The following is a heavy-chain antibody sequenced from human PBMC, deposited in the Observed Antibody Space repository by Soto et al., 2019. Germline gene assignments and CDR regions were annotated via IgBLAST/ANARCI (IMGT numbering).Heavy chain of an antibody. CDR1: GGTFSSYA. V-gene: IGHV1-69*01. CDR3: ARDRPSIVGATHFDY. CDR2: IIPIFGTA. J-gene: IGHJ4*02. D-gene: IGHD1-26*01. Sequence: QVQLVQFGAEVKKPGSSVKVSCKASGGTFSSYAISWVRQAPGQGLEWMGGIIPIFGTANYAQKFQGRVTITADESTSTAYMELSSLRSEDTAVYYCARDRPSIVGATHFDYWGQGTLVTVSS.